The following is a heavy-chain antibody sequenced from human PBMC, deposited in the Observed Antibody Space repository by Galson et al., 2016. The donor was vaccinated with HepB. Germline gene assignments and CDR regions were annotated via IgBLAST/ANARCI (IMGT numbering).Heavy chain of an antibody. CDR2: IYYTGNT. CDR3: ARDRLTEAPPAYSFDV. J-gene: IGHJ3*01. D-gene: IGHD1-20*01. V-gene: IGHV4-31*03. CDR1: CDSINSDSHF. Sequence: TLSLTCTVSCDSINSDSHFWTWIRQHPGKGLEWIGYIYYTGNTRYNPSLKSRVTISVVTSKNKFTLQLSSVTAADTAMYYCARDRLTEAPPAYSFDVWGQGTMVTVSS.